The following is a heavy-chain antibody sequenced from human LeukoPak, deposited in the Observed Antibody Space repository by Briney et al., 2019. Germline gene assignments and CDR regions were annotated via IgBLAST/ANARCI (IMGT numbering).Heavy chain of an antibody. J-gene: IGHJ4*02. Sequence: SQTLSLTCTVSGGSISSDGYYWSWIRQNPGKGLEWIGYIYYSGSTYYNPSLKSLFTISVDTSKNQFSLKLSSVTAADTAVYYCARGNDYWGQGTLVTVSS. CDR1: GGSISSDGYY. CDR3: ARGNDY. V-gene: IGHV4-31*01. CDR2: IYYSGST.